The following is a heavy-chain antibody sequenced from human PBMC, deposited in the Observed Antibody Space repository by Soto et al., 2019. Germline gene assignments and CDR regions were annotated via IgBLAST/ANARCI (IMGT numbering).Heavy chain of an antibody. CDR2: VIPIFGTE. V-gene: IGHV1-69*06. CDR1: GGNFSSYA. Sequence: QVQLVQSGAEVKKPGSSVKVYCKASGGNFSSYAISWVRKAPGKGLEWMGGVIPIFGTENYAQKFHGRVTITADKSTSTAYMELGSLRSEDTAVYYCARGHGGNSGWFDPWGQGTLVTVSS. D-gene: IGHD2-21*02. CDR3: ARGHGGNSGWFDP. J-gene: IGHJ5*02.